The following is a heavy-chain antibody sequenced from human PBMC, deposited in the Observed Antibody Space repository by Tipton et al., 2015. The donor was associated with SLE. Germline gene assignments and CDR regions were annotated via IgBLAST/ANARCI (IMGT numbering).Heavy chain of an antibody. Sequence: TLSLTCTVSGGSISSYYWNWIRQPPGKGLEWIGYIYDSGTTNFNPSLKSRVIISEDTSKNQFSLKLSSVTAADTAVYYCARDRLGGPFDSWGQGTLVTVSS. CDR1: GGSISSYY. J-gene: IGHJ4*02. D-gene: IGHD1-26*01. CDR3: ARDRLGGPFDS. CDR2: IYDSGTT. V-gene: IGHV4-59*01.